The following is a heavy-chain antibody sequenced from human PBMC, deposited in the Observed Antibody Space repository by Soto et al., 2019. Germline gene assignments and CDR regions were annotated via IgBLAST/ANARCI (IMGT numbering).Heavy chain of an antibody. V-gene: IGHV3-30-3*01. D-gene: IGHD2-15*01. CDR3: ARGDREDILVVVGARPGEYGTDI. CDR2: IAHDGSNA. Sequence: QVQLVESGGGVVQPGGSLRLSCAASGFTFRNHAMHWVRQAPGKGLECLAVIAHDGSNAFYRDSVKGRFTVSRDNSKNTLYLYMNSLRSEDTAVYYCARGDREDILVVVGARPGEYGTDIWGQGTMVIVSS. CDR1: GFTFRNHA. J-gene: IGHJ6*02.